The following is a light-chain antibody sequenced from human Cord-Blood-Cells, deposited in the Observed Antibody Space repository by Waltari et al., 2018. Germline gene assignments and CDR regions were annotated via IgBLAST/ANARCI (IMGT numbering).Light chain of an antibody. CDR1: SSDVGSYNL. CDR2: EGS. CDR3: CSYAGSSTDVV. Sequence: QSALTQPASVSGSPGQSITISCTGTSSDVGSYNLVSWYQQHPGKDPKLMIYEGSKRPSGFSNRLSGSKSGNTASLTISGLQAEDESDYYCCSYAGSSTDVVFGGGTKLTVL. J-gene: IGLJ2*01. V-gene: IGLV2-23*01.